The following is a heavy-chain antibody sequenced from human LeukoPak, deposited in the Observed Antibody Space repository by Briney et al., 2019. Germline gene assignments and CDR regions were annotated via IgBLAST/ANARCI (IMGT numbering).Heavy chain of an antibody. Sequence: SETLSLTCAVYGGSFSGCYWSWIRQPPGKGLEWIGEINHSGSTNYNPSLKSRVTISVDTSKNQFSLKLSSVTAADTAVYYCARWAPTPTVTTEIYNWFDPWGQGTLVTVSS. CDR2: INHSGST. CDR3: ARWAPTPTVTTEIYNWFDP. D-gene: IGHD4-17*01. CDR1: GGSFSGCY. V-gene: IGHV4-34*01. J-gene: IGHJ5*02.